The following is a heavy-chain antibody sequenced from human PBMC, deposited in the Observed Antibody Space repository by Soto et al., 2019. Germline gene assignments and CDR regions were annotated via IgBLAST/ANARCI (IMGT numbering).Heavy chain of an antibody. Sequence: EVQLVQSGGGLLQTGGSLRLSCAASGFTFSDYWMYWVRRVPGEGLEWASRINTDGSVTNYVDSVKGRFTISRDNAKNTLYLQMNSLRVEDTAMYYCARASMGTLEYWGQGTLFTVSS. J-gene: IGHJ4*02. CDR1: GFTFSDYW. CDR3: ARASMGTLEY. D-gene: IGHD7-27*01. V-gene: IGHV3-74*01. CDR2: INTDGSVT.